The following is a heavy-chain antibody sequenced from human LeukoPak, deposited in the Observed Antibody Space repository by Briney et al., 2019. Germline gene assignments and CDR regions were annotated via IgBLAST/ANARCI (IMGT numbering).Heavy chain of an antibody. CDR2: INPISGGT. CDR1: GYTFTGYY. CDR3: ARDLPARDDAFDI. Sequence: ASVKVSCKASGYTFTGYYMHWVRQAPGQGLEWMGWINPISGGTNYAQKFQGRVTMTRDTSISTAYMELSRLRSDDTAVYYCARDLPARDDAFDIWGQGTMVTVSS. J-gene: IGHJ3*02. V-gene: IGHV1-2*02.